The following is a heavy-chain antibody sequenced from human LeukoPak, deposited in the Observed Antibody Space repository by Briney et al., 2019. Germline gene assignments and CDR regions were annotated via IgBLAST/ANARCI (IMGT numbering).Heavy chain of an antibody. J-gene: IGHJ6*02. V-gene: IGHV4-34*01. D-gene: IGHD2-2*01. CDR2: INHSGST. CDR1: GGSFSDYY. Sequence: PSETLSLTCAVYGGSFSDYYWSWIRQPPGRGLEWIGEINHSGSTNYNPSLESRVTISVDTSKNQFSLKLSSVTAADTAVYYCARGRGRTSPYYYYGMDVWGQGTTVTVSS. CDR3: ARGRGRTSPYYYYGMDV.